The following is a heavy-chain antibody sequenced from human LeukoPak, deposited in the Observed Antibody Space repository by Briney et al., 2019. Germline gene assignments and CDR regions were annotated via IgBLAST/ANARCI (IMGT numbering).Heavy chain of an antibody. D-gene: IGHD6-13*01. CDR3: ARDTRQQLVRFHWFDP. V-gene: IGHV3-30-3*01. CDR1: GFTFSSYA. J-gene: IGHJ5*02. CDR2: ISYDGSNK. Sequence: PGGSLRLSCAASGFTFSSYAMHWVRQAPGKGLEWVAVISYDGSNKYYADSVKGRFTISRDNSKNTLYLQMNSLRAEDTAVYYCARDTRQQLVRFHWFDPWGQGTLVTVSS.